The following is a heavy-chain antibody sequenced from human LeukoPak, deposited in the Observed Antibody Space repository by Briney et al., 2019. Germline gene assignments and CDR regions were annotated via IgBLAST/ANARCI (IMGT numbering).Heavy chain of an antibody. CDR1: GFTFSSYG. CDR2: ISYDGSNK. V-gene: IGHV3-30*18. D-gene: IGHD3-22*01. Sequence: GGSLRLSCAASGFTFSSYGMHWVRQAPGKGLEWVAVISYDGSNKYYADSVEGRFTISRDNSKNTLYLQMNSLRAEDTAVYYCAKDYYDSSGYWGPLDYWGQGTLVTVSS. J-gene: IGHJ4*02. CDR3: AKDYYDSSGYWGPLDY.